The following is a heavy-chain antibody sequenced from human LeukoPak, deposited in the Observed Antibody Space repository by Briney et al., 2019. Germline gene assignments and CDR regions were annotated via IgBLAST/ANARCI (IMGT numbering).Heavy chain of an antibody. CDR3: ARATRNGYDY. J-gene: IGHJ4*02. CDR2: ISHTSDSI. CDR1: GFTFRIYG. V-gene: IGHV3-48*01. D-gene: IGHD5-24*01. Sequence: PGGSLRLPRVASGFTFRIYGMNWVRQAPGKGPEWVSYISHTSDSILYADSVKGRFTMSRDNAKKSLYLQMNSLRAEDSAVYYCARATRNGYDYWGQGTLVTVSS.